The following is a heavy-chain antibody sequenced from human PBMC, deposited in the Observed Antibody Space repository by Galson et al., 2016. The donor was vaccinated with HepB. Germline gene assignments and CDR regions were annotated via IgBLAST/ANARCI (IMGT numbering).Heavy chain of an antibody. J-gene: IGHJ5*02. CDR1: GFTFSHYA. V-gene: IGHV3-21*01. CDR2: ISGSSNYI. Sequence: SLRLSCAASGFTFSHYAMNWVRQAPGKGLEWVSSISGSSNYITYADSVRGRFTISRDNAKNSLYLQMNSLRAEDTAVYYCARDAGGLAARRTWGQGTLVTVSS. CDR3: ARDAGGLAARRT. D-gene: IGHD6-6*01.